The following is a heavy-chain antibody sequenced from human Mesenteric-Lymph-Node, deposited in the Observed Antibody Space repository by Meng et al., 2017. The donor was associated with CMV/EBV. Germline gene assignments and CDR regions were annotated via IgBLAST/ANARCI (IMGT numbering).Heavy chain of an antibody. V-gene: IGHV3-74*01. Sequence: GGSLRLSCAASGFTFSSYWMHWVRQAPGKGLVWVSRINSDGTNTTYADSVKGRFTISRDNAKNTLSLQMNSLRGEDTAVYYCARAIDYWGQGTLVTVSS. J-gene: IGHJ4*02. D-gene: IGHD5-12*01. CDR2: INSDGTNT. CDR1: GFTFSSYW. CDR3: ARAIDY.